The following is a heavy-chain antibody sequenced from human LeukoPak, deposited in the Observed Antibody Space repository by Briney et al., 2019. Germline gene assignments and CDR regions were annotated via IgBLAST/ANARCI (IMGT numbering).Heavy chain of an antibody. CDR2: ISYDGSNK. J-gene: IGHJ5*02. CDR1: GFTFSSYG. V-gene: IGHV3-30*18. D-gene: IGHD6-6*01. Sequence: GGSLRLSCAASGFTFSSYGMHWVRQAPGKGLEWVAVISYDGSNKYYTDSVKGRFTISRDNSKNTLYLQMNSLRVEDTAMYYCAKESIATIGSNWFDPWGQGTLVTVSS. CDR3: AKESIATIGSNWFDP.